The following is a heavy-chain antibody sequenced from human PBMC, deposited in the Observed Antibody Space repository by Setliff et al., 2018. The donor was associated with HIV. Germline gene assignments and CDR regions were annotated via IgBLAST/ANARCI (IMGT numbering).Heavy chain of an antibody. J-gene: IGHJ6*03. CDR1: GFSFSDYY. Sequence: GESLKISCAASGFSFSDYYMNWIRQAPGKGLEWVSYISSSGSNRYYADSMKGRFTISRDNAKNSMYLQMNSLRAEDTAVYYCAREGSTYYYYYYMDVWGKGTTFTVSS. CDR3: AREGSTYYYYYYMDV. CDR2: ISSSGSNR. V-gene: IGHV3-11*04.